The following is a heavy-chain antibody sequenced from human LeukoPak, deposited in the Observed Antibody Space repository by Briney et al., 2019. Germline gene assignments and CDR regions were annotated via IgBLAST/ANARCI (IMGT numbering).Heavy chain of an antibody. CDR1: GYTFTGYY. CDR3: ARAGRGYYYDSSGYWNPLY. J-gene: IGHJ4*02. CDR2: INPSGGST. Sequence: GASVKVSCKASGYTFTGYYMHWVRQAPGQGLEWMGIINPSGGSTSYAQKFQGRVTMTRDTSTSTVYMELSSLRSEDTAVYYCARAGRGYYYDSSGYWNPLYWGQGTLVTVSS. V-gene: IGHV1-46*01. D-gene: IGHD3-22*01.